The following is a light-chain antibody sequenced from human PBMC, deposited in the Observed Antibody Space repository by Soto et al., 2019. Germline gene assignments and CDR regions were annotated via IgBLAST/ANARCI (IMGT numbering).Light chain of an antibody. J-gene: IGKJ5*01. CDR3: QQYGNSPIT. Sequence: EIVLTQSPGTLSLSPRERATLSCRASQSVNSEYLAWYQQQPGQAPRLLIYGASIRATGIPDRFSGSGSGTDFTLSISRLEPEDVASYYCQQYGNSPITFGQGTRLEI. CDR2: GAS. V-gene: IGKV3-20*01. CDR1: QSVNSEY.